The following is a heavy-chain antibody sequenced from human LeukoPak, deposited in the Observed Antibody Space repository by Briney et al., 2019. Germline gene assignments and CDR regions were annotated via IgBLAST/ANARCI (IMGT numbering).Heavy chain of an antibody. CDR1: GXSFSGYY. Sequence: SETLSLTCAVYGXSFSGYYGSWIRQPPGKGLEWIGEINHSGSTNYNPSLKSRVTISVDTSKNQFSLKLSSVTAADTAVYYCARDRVGAFDIWGQGTMVTVSS. CDR3: ARDRVGAFDI. D-gene: IGHD3-10*01. V-gene: IGHV4-34*01. CDR2: INHSGST. J-gene: IGHJ3*02.